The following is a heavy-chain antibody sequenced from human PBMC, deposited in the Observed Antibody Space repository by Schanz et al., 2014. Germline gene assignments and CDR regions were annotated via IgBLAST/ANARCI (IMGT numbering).Heavy chain of an antibody. CDR1: GFTVSNSY. V-gene: IGHV3-53*04. CDR2: IYSSGST. J-gene: IGHJ6*02. CDR3: ARAQGVIRLYYGVDV. Sequence: DVQLVDSGGGLVQPGGSLRLSCAASGFTVSNSYIHWVRQAPGKGLEWVSTIYSSGSTYYADSVRGRFTISRDNSMNTVYLQMNSLRSDDAAVDYCARAQGVIRLYYGVDVWGQGTTVTVSS. D-gene: IGHD3-10*01.